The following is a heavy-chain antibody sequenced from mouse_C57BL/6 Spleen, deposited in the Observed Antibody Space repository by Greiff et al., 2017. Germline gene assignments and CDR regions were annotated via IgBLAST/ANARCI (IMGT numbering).Heavy chain of an antibody. V-gene: IGHV1-9*01. CDR1: GYTITGYW. J-gene: IGHJ3*01. CDR3: ARSEAWFAY. CDR2: ILPGSGST. Sequence: VQLQESGAELMKPGASVKLSCTATGYTITGYWIEWVKQRPGHGLEWIGEILPGSGSTNYNEKFKGKATFTADTSSNSAYMQLISLTTEDSDIYDCARSEAWFAYWGQGTLVTVSA.